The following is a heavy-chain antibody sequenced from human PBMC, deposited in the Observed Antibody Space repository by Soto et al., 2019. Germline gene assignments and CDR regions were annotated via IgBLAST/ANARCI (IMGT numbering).Heavy chain of an antibody. CDR3: ARGGCSSSSCFLPPHYYYGMDV. CDR2: IYYSGST. CDR1: GGSISSGGYY. J-gene: IGHJ6*02. D-gene: IGHD2-2*01. V-gene: IGHV4-31*03. Sequence: QVQLQESGPGLVKPSQTLSLTCTVSGGSISSGGYYWSWIRQHPGKGLEWIGYIYYSGSTYYNPSPMSRGTISVDASKNQFSPQLSSVTAAATTVYYCARGGCSSSSCFLPPHYYYGMDVWGQGTTVTVSS.